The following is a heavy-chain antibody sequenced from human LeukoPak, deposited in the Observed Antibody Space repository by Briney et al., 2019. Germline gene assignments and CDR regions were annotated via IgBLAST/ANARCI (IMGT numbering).Heavy chain of an antibody. CDR3: ARGAHATYVDTAMRYCGGDCYPFDY. V-gene: IGHV4-4*07. Sequence: SETLSLTCTVSGGSISSYYWSWIRQPAGKGLEWIGRIYTSGSTNYNPSLKSRVTISVDTSKNQFSLKLSSVTAADTAVYYCARGAHATYVDTAMRYCGGDCYPFDYWGQGTLVTVSS. D-gene: IGHD2-21*01. CDR1: GGSISSYY. CDR2: IYTSGST. J-gene: IGHJ4*02.